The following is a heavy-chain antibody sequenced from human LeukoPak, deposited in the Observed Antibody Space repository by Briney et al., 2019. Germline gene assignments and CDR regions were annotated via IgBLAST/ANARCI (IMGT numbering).Heavy chain of an antibody. Sequence: GGSLRLSCAASGFTFSSYSMHWVRQAPGTGLEWVAVVSYDGSNTHYADSVKGRFTISRDNSKNTLYLQMNSLRAEDTAVYYCARRGLYSGYDEEGYCSGGSCYQDTAMGPDDAFDIWGQGTMVTVSS. V-gene: IGHV3-30*04. CDR2: VSYDGSNT. D-gene: IGHD2-15*01. CDR3: ARRGLYSGYDEEGYCSGGSCYQDTAMGPDDAFDI. CDR1: GFTFSSYS. J-gene: IGHJ3*02.